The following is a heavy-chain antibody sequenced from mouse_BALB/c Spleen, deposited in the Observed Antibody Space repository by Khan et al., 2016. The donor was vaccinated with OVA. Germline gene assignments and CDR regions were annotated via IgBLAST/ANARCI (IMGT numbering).Heavy chain of an antibody. CDR1: GFNFSSYG. D-gene: IGHD2-9*01. V-gene: IGHV5-6*01. CDR3: TRAYYGNDYYAMDN. J-gene: IGHJ4*01. Sequence: EVELVESGGDLVKPGGSLKLSCAASGFNFSSYGMSWVRQTPDKRLEWVASISRGGGYTYYADSVKGRFTISRDNAKNTPYLQMSSLKSEDTAMFYCTRAYYGNDYYAMDNWGQGTSVTVSS. CDR2: ISRGGGYT.